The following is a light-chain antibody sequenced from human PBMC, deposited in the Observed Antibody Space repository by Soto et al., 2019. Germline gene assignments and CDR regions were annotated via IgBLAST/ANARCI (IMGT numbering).Light chain of an antibody. CDR1: QSVSSD. Sequence: EIVMTQSPATLSVSPGERATLSCRASQSVSSDLAWYHQKPGQAPRLLIYGASTRATGVPARFSGSGSGTEFNLTISSLQSEDFAVYFCQQYDDWLRLTFGGGTKVDI. CDR2: GAS. V-gene: IGKV3-15*01. J-gene: IGKJ4*01. CDR3: QQYDDWLRLT.